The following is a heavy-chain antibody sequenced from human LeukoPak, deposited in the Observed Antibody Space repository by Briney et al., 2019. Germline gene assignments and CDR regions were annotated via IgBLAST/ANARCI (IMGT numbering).Heavy chain of an antibody. Sequence: PGGSLRLSCAASGFTFSSYSMNWVRQAPGKGLEWVSYISSSSSTIYYADSVKGRSTISRDNAKNSLYLQMNSLRAEDTAVYYCARVLEGSGSYPIGYWGQGTLVTVSS. J-gene: IGHJ4*02. CDR2: ISSSSSTI. V-gene: IGHV3-48*01. CDR3: ARVLEGSGSYPIGY. CDR1: GFTFSSYS. D-gene: IGHD3-10*01.